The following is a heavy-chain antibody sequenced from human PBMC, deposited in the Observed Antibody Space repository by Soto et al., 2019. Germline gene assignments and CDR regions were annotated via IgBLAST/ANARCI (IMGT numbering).Heavy chain of an antibody. CDR1: GYTFTSYD. CDR2: MNPNSGNT. CDR3: ARGIKYGAYSRWFDP. Sequence: ASVKVSCKASGYTFTSYDINWVRQATGQGLEYLGWMNPNSGNTAYVQKFQGRVTMTWDTSITTAYMELSSLRSEDTAVYFCARGIKYGAYSRWFDPWG. D-gene: IGHD4-17*01. V-gene: IGHV1-8*01. J-gene: IGHJ5*02.